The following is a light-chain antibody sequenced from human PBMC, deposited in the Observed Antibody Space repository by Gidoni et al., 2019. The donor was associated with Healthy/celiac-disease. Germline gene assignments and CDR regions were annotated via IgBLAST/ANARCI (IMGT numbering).Light chain of an antibody. J-gene: IGKJ4*01. CDR3: QQSDSTPLT. Sequence: DIQMTQSPSSLSASVGDRVTITCRAIQSISSYLNWYQQKPGKAPKLLIYAACSLQSGVPSRCSGSGSGTDFTLTISSRQPEEVVTDYCQQSDSTPLTFGGGTKVEIK. CDR1: QSISSY. V-gene: IGKV1-39*01. CDR2: AAC.